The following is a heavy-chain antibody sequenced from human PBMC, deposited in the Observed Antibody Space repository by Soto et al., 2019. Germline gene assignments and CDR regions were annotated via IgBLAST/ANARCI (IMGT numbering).Heavy chain of an antibody. V-gene: IGHV2-5*01. CDR1: GFSLSTSGMG. Sequence: ITLKESGPTLVKPTQTLTMTCTFSGFSLSTSGMGVGWIRQPLGKALEWFALIYWNDDKYYSPSLKSRLTITKDTSKNQVFLTMTNMGPVDAATYYCAHTWYSSSSIYFDFWGQGTLLTVSS. CDR3: AHTWYSSSSIYFDF. CDR2: IYWNDDK. J-gene: IGHJ4*02. D-gene: IGHD6-6*01.